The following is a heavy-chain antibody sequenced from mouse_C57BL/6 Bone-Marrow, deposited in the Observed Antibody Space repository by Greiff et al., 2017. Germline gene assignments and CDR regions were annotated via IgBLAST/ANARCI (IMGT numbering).Heavy chain of an antibody. V-gene: IGHV1-75*01. D-gene: IGHD2-3*01. CDR3: AGDGYLAWFAY. J-gene: IGHJ3*01. CDR1: GYTFTDYY. Sequence: VKLMESGPELVKPGASVKISCKASGYTFTDYYINWVKQRPGQGLEWIGWIFPGSGSTYYNEKFKGKATLTVDKSSSTAYMLLSSLTSEDSAVYFCAGDGYLAWFAYWGQGTLVTVSA. CDR2: IFPGSGST.